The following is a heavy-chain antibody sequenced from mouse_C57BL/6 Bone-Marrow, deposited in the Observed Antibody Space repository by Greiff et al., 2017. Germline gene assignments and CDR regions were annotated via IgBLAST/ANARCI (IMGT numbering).Heavy chain of an antibody. Sequence: VQLQQSGPELVKPGASVKISCKASGYSFTGYYMNWVKQSPEKSLEWIGEINPSTGGTNYNQKFKAKATLTVDKSSSTAYMQLKSLTSEDSAVYYCARSMMVTTTNWVNFDYWGQGTTLTVSS. CDR1: GYSFTGYY. J-gene: IGHJ2*01. CDR3: ARSMMVTTTNWVNFDY. D-gene: IGHD2-3*01. V-gene: IGHV1-42*01. CDR2: INPSTGGT.